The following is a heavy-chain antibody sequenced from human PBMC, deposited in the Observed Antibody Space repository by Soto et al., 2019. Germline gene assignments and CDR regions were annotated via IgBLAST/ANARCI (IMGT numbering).Heavy chain of an antibody. CDR2: IYYSGST. CDR3: ARSQFAYDILTGSWGDFDY. V-gene: IGHV4-39*01. Sequence: PSETLSLTCTVSGGSISSSSYYWGWIRQPPGKGLEWIGSIYYSGSTYYNPSLKSRVTISVDTSKNQFSLKLSSVTAADTAVYYCARSQFAYDILTGSWGDFDYWGQGTLVTVSS. CDR1: GGSISSSSYY. D-gene: IGHD3-9*01. J-gene: IGHJ4*02.